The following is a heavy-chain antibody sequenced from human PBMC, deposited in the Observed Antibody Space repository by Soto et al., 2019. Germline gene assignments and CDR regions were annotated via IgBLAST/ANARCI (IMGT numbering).Heavy chain of an antibody. V-gene: IGHV4-30-4*01. J-gene: IGHJ4*02. Sequence: SETLSLTCTVSGGSISSGDYYWSWIRQPPGKGLEWIGYIYYSGSTYYNPSLKSRVTISVDTSKNQFSLKLSSVTAADTAVYYCARVPYYYDSSGYYYVGGFDYWGQGTLVTVSS. CDR2: IYYSGST. CDR1: GGSISSGDYY. D-gene: IGHD3-22*01. CDR3: ARVPYYYDSSGYYYVGGFDY.